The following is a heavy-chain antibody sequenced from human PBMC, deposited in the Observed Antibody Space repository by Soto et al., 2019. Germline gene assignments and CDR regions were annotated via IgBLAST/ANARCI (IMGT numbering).Heavy chain of an antibody. J-gene: IGHJ6*02. CDR1: GGSISSSSYY. CDR3: ARRHRGSLENYGMDV. Sequence: QLQLQESGPGLVKPSETLSLTCTVSGGSISSSSYYWGWIRQPPGKGLEWIGSIYYSGSTYYNPCLKSRVTISVDSSKNQFARKRSSVTAADTAVYYCARRHRGSLENYGMDVWGQGTTVTVSS. V-gene: IGHV4-39*01. CDR2: IYYSGST.